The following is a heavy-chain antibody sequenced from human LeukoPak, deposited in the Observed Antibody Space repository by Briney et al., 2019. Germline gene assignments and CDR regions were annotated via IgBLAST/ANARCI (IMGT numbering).Heavy chain of an antibody. J-gene: IGHJ4*02. CDR3: ARDKDLGAVAGTFDY. CDR1: GYTFTSYG. D-gene: IGHD6-19*01. CDR2: ISAYNGHT. Sequence: ASVKVPCKASGYTFTSYGFSWVRRAPGQGLEWMGWISAYNGHTNYAQKFQGRVTMTTDTSTSTGYMELRSLRSDDTAVYYCARDKDLGAVAGTFDYWGQETLVTVSS. V-gene: IGHV1-18*04.